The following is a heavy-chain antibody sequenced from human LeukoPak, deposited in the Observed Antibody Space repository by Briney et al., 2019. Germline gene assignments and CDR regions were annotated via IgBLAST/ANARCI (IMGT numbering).Heavy chain of an antibody. Sequence: GGSLRLSCAASGFTFSSYAMSWVRQAPGKGLEWVSTISGSGGSTYYADSVKGRFTISRDNSKNTLYLQMNSLRAEDTAVYYCAKVRCSSTSCFFDYWGQGTLVTVSS. CDR3: AKVRCSSTSCFFDY. CDR1: GFTFSSYA. CDR2: ISGSGGST. J-gene: IGHJ4*02. V-gene: IGHV3-23*01. D-gene: IGHD2-2*01.